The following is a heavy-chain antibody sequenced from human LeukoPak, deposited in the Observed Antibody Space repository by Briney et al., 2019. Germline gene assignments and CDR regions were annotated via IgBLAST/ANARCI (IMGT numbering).Heavy chain of an antibody. V-gene: IGHV4-39*07. CDR1: GDSISTSSYY. CDR3: ARARTGYSHFDY. D-gene: IGHD3/OR15-3a*01. J-gene: IGHJ4*02. Sequence: SETLSLTCSVSGDSISTSSYYWGWIRQPPGKGLEWIGTIYYSGSTNYNSSLKSRVTISVDTSKNLFSLELSSVTAADTAVYYCARARTGYSHFDYWGRGTLVTVSS. CDR2: IYYSGST.